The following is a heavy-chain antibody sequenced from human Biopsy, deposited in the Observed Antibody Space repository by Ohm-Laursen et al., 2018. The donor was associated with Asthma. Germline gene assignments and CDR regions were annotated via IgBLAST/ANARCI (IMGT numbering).Heavy chain of an antibody. CDR1: GYTFIGCP. CDR2: INPNSGGT. Sequence: GASVKVSCKASGYTFIGCPIHWMRQAPGQGLEWMGRINPNSGGTNYAQKFQGRVTMTRDTSISTAYMAVSRLRSDDTAVYYCARGQKSAGDRWFDPWGQGTLVTVSS. J-gene: IGHJ5*02. CDR3: ARGQKSAGDRWFDP. V-gene: IGHV1-2*06. D-gene: IGHD6-13*01.